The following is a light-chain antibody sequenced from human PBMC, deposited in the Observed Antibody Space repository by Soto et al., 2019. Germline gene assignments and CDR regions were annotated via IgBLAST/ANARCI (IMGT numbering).Light chain of an antibody. CDR1: QTVGTS. V-gene: IGKV3-15*01. Sequence: EIVLTQSPATLSVSPGERATLSCRAGQTVGTSLVWYQQKPGQAPSLLIYGASTRAAGIPARFSGSGSGTDSTLTISSLQSEDFAVYYCQQHNAWPLSFGGGTEVEIK. J-gene: IGKJ4*01. CDR2: GAS. CDR3: QQHNAWPLS.